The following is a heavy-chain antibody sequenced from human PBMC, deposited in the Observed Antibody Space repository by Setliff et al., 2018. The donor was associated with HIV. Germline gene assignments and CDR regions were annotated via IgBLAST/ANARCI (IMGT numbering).Heavy chain of an antibody. Sequence: GASVKVSCKASGDTSSTYAVNWVRQAPGQGLEWMGQFIPILDITNYAQKFQGRVTITAYKSTNTMYMEMTSLTSEDTAVYYCAGPRGDEAFDIWGQGTMVTVSS. D-gene: IGHD3-10*01. CDR3: AGPRGDEAFDI. V-gene: IGHV1-69*10. CDR1: GDTSSTYA. J-gene: IGHJ3*02. CDR2: FIPILDIT.